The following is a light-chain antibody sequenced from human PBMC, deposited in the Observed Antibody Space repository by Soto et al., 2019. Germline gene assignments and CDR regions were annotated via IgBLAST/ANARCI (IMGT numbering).Light chain of an antibody. CDR2: GAS. V-gene: IGKV3-20*01. J-gene: IGKJ1*01. CDR3: QQYGSSPTWT. CDR1: HSVSSNH. Sequence: ESVLTQSPGTLSFSPGERATLSCRASHSVSSNHLAWYQQKPGRAPRLLIYGASNRATGIPDRFSGSGSGTDFTLTISRLEPEDSAVYYCQQYGSSPTWTFGQGTKVDIK.